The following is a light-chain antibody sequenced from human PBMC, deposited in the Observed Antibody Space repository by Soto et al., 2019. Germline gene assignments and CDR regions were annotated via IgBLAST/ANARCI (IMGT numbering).Light chain of an antibody. CDR1: QSVRSN. J-gene: IGKJ1*01. CDR2: GVS. CDR3: QQYNNWPPT. Sequence: MTQSPATLSMSPGERATLSCRASQSVRSNLAWYQQKPGQAPRLLIYGVSTRATGVPTRFSGSVSGTEFTLTISSLQSEDFAVYYCQQYNNWPPTFGQGTKVDIK. V-gene: IGKV3-15*01.